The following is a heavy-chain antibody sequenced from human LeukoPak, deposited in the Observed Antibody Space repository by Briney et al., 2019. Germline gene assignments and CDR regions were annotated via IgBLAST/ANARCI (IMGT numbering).Heavy chain of an antibody. CDR3: ASIVVVIGTRSFDY. CDR1: GFTFSSYW. Sequence: GGTLRLSCAASGFTFSSYWMSWARQAPGKGLEWVADINQDGGEKYYVDSVKGRFTISRDNAKNSLYLQMNSLRAEDTAVYYCASIVVVIGTRSFDYWGQGSLVSVSS. D-gene: IGHD2-15*01. J-gene: IGHJ4*02. V-gene: IGHV3-7*01. CDR2: INQDGGEK.